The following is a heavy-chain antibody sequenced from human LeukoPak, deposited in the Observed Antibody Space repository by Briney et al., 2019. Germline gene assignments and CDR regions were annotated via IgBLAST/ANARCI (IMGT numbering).Heavy chain of an antibody. CDR3: ARQNYVELASFDY. D-gene: IGHD3-16*01. CDR1: GGSISSGDYY. J-gene: IGHJ4*02. CDR2: IYYSGST. Sequence: SETLSLTCTVSGGSISSGDYYWSWIRQPPGKGLEWIGYIYYSGSTYYNPSLKSRVTISVDRSKNQFSLKLSSVTAADTAVYYCARQNYVELASFDYWGQGTLVTVSS. V-gene: IGHV4-30-4*01.